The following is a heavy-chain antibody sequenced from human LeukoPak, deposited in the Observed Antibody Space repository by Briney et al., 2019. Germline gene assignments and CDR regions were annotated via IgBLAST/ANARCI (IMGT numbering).Heavy chain of an antibody. D-gene: IGHD6-19*01. CDR3: ARGLIAVAGPDAFDI. Sequence: GGSLRLSCEASGFTFNNNYMNWVRQAPGKGLEWISVIYSGGSAYYADSVKGRFTISRDIFKTTLYLQMNSLRAEDTAVYYCARGLIAVAGPDAFDIWGQGAKVTVSS. J-gene: IGHJ3*02. CDR2: IYSGGSA. CDR1: GFTFNNNY. V-gene: IGHV3-53*01.